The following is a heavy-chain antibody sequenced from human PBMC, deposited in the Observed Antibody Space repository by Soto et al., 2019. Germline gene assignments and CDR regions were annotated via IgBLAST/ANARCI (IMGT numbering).Heavy chain of an antibody. CDR3: ARDPPGYCSGGSCYSWYFEL. Sequence: ASVKVSCKASGYTFTSYYMHWVRQAPGQGLEWMGIINPSGGSTSYAQKFQGRVTMTRDTSTSTVYMELSSLRSEDTAVYYCARDPPGYCSGGSCYSWYFELWGRGTLVTVSS. V-gene: IGHV1-46*01. CDR1: GYTFTSYY. D-gene: IGHD2-15*01. J-gene: IGHJ2*01. CDR2: INPSGGST.